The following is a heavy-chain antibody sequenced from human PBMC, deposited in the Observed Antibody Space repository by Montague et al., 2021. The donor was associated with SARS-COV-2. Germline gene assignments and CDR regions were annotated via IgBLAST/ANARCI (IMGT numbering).Heavy chain of an antibody. CDR2: TYYRSEWYS. CDR1: GDSVSTNSGT. J-gene: IGHJ4*02. CDR3: AKYGKSVVVANAWGYYDY. V-gene: IGHV6-1*01. D-gene: IGHD2-15*01. Sequence: CAISGDSVSTNSGTWNWVRLSPSRGLEWLGRTYYRSEWYSDYSVSVKSRISINPDTSKNQFSLQLNSVTAADTAVYYCAKYGKSVVVANAWGYYDYWGQGMLVTVSS.